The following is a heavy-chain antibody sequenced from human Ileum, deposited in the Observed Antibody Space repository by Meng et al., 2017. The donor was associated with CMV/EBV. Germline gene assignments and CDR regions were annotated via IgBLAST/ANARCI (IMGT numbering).Heavy chain of an antibody. CDR2: ISTSGSNT. Sequence: GESLKISCAASGFIFSDYYMTWIRQAPGKGLEWISYISTSGSNTYYADSVKGRFTISRDNSNNRLYLQMNSLRAADTAVYRCAKYMSGYYKGLDYWGQGTLVTVSS. J-gene: IGHJ4*02. CDR3: AKYMSGYYKGLDY. CDR1: GFIFSDYY. D-gene: IGHD3-3*01. V-gene: IGHV3-11*01.